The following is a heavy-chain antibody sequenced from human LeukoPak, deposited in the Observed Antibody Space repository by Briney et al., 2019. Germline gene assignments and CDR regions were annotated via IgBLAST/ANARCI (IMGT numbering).Heavy chain of an antibody. V-gene: IGHV4-38-2*02. CDR1: GYSISNGFH. Sequence: SETLSLTCTVSGYSISNGFHWGWIRQPPGKGLELIGSIYQSGSTYYNPSLKSRATLSVDTSKNQFSLKLSSVTAADTAVSYCARDGGSYKIDYWGQGTLVTVSS. CDR2: IYQSGST. CDR3: ARDGGSYKIDY. J-gene: IGHJ4*02. D-gene: IGHD1-26*01.